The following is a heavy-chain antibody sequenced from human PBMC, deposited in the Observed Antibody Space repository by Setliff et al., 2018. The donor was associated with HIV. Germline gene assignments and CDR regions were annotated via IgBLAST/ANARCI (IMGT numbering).Heavy chain of an antibody. V-gene: IGHV1-69*13. CDR2: IIPIFNTA. J-gene: IGHJ5*02. CDR1: GGTFSGYA. D-gene: IGHD3-22*01. CDR3: AKDQEGDLWPHYFDSGAYGWFDP. Sequence: SVKVSCKASGGTFSGYAISWVRQAPGQGLEWMGGIIPIFNTANYAQKFQGRVTITADESTSTAYMELSSLRSEDTAVYYCAKDQEGDLWPHYFDSGAYGWFDPWGQGTLVTVSS.